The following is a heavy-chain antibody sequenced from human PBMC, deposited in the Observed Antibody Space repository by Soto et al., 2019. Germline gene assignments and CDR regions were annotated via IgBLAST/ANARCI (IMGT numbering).Heavy chain of an antibody. D-gene: IGHD3-9*01. J-gene: IGHJ4*02. V-gene: IGHV3-49*01. CDR2: IRSKDYGEEA. CDR3: ARSPVRYFDWPPDY. Sequence: GGSLRLSCSASGFSFDGYALSWFRQAPGKGLEWVGFIRSKDYGEEADYTASVRGRFIILRDDSKSIAYLQMNSLKTDDTAVYYCARSPVRYFDWPPDYWGQGT. CDR1: GFSFDGYA.